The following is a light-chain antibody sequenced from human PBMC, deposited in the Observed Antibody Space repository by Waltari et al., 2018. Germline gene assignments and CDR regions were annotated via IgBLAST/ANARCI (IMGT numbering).Light chain of an antibody. Sequence: DIQMTQSPSTLSASVGDRVTITCRASQRIGSLLAWYQQKPGKAPKLLIYDASSLESGVPSMFSGSGSVTEFTLTINSLQPDDFATYSCQQYYSYFTFGGGAKVEIK. CDR1: QRIGSL. V-gene: IGKV1-5*01. J-gene: IGKJ4*01. CDR2: DAS. CDR3: QQYYSYFT.